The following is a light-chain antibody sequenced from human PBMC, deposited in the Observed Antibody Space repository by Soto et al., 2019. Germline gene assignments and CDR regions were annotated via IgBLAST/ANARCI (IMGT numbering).Light chain of an antibody. Sequence: LTQPASVSGSPGQSITISCTGGSSDIGGYNYVSWFQQHPGKVPKLMIYEVTNRPSGVSNRFSGSKSGSTASLTISGLQAEDEADYYCSSHTSSNTLVFGTGTKVTV. CDR2: EVT. J-gene: IGLJ1*01. CDR3: SSHTSSNTLV. CDR1: SSDIGGYNY. V-gene: IGLV2-14*01.